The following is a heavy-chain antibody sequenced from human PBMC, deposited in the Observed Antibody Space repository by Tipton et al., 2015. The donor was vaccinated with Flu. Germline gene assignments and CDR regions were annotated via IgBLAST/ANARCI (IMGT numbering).Heavy chain of an antibody. Sequence: TASGFTFSNYWTSWVRQAPGKGLEWVANIKPDGSEKYYVDSVKGRFTISRDNAKNSLYLQMNSLRAEDTAAFYCARRYSSGYRIDYWGQGTLVTVSS. CDR1: GFTFSNYW. CDR2: IKPDGSEK. CDR3: ARRYSSGYRIDY. J-gene: IGHJ4*02. D-gene: IGHD6-19*01. V-gene: IGHV3-7*01.